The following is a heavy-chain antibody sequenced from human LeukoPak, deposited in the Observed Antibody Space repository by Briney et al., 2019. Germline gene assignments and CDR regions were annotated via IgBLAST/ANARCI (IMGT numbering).Heavy chain of an antibody. CDR1: GFTFSSYA. V-gene: IGHV3-23*01. CDR2: ISGSGGST. J-gene: IGHJ4*02. Sequence: GGSLRLSCTASGFTFSSYAMSWVRQAPGKGLEWDSAISGSGGSTYYADSVKGRFTISRDNSKNTLYLQMNSLRAEDTAVYYCAKTVPAYCSGGSCYPWYFDYWGQGTLVTVSS. D-gene: IGHD2-15*01. CDR3: AKTVPAYCSGGSCYPWYFDY.